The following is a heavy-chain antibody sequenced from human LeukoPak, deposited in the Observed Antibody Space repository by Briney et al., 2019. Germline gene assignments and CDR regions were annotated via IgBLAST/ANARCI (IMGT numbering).Heavy chain of an antibody. CDR3: ARRDQYYDILTGYYFYWYFDL. CDR1: GGSISSSNW. V-gene: IGHV4-39*01. J-gene: IGHJ2*01. D-gene: IGHD3-9*01. Sequence: SETLSLTCAVSGGSISSSNWWSWVRQPPGKGLEWIGSIYCSGSTYYNPSLKSRVTISVDTSKNQFSLKLSSVTAADTAVYYCARRDQYYDILTGYYFYWYFDLWGRGTLVTVSS. CDR2: IYCSGST.